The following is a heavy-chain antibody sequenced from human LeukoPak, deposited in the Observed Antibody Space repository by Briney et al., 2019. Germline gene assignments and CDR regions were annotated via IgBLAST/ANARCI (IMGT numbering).Heavy chain of an antibody. CDR2: INQDASED. CDR3: ARDLAAADPVDY. J-gene: IGHJ4*02. D-gene: IGHD6-13*01. CDR1: GFTFSNYW. V-gene: IGHV3-7*03. Sequence: PGGSLRLSCAASGFTFSNYWMSWVRQAPGTGLEWVANINQDASEDYYVDSVKGRFTISRDNAKNSLYLQTNSLRAEDTALYYCARDLAAADPVDYWGQGTLVTVSS.